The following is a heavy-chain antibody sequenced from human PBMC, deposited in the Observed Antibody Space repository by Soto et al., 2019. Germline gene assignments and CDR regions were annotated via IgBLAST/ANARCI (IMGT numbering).Heavy chain of an antibody. V-gene: IGHV4-61*03. Sequence: QVQLQEAGPGLVKPSETLALNCSVSGASVSSGDYYWSWIRQPPGKGLEWIGYIYFSGATSYDPSLTRRVSISIDTSKNHFSLKLRSVTAADSAVYYCVIVHADDNSAYYLDSWGQGLLVSVSS. CDR1: GASVSSGDYY. CDR3: VIVHADDNSAYYLDS. D-gene: IGHD6-19*01. CDR2: IYFSGAT. J-gene: IGHJ4*02.